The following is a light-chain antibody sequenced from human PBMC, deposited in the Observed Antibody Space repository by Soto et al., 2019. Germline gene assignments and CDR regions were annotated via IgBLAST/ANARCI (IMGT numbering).Light chain of an antibody. V-gene: IGLV1-40*01. CDR1: SPNIGAGYD. Sequence: QSVLTQPPSVSGAPGQRVTISCTGSSPNIGAGYDVHWYQQLPGTAPKLLIYDNTNRPSGVPDRFSGSKSGTSASLAITGLQAEDEADYYCQSYDRSLSGSRVFGTGTKVTVL. CDR3: QSYDRSLSGSRV. J-gene: IGLJ1*01. CDR2: DNT.